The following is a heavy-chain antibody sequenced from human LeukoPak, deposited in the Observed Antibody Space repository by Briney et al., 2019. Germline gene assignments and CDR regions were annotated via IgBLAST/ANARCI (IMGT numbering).Heavy chain of an antibody. Sequence: SETLSLTCAVYGGSFSGYYWSWIRQPPGKGLEWIGEINHSGSTNYNPSLKSRVTISVDTSKNQFSLKLSSVTAADTAVYYCARGRRGYSYGPISRWSDPWGQGTLVTVSS. D-gene: IGHD5-18*01. J-gene: IGHJ5*02. CDR2: INHSGST. CDR3: ARGRRGYSYGPISRWSDP. CDR1: GGSFSGYY. V-gene: IGHV4-34*01.